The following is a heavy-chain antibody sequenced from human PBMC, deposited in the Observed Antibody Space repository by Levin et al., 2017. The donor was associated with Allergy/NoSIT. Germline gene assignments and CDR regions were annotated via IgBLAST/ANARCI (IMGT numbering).Heavy chain of an antibody. V-gene: IGHV3-30*18. Sequence: SCAASGFTFSSYGMHWVRQAPGKGLEWVAVISYDGSNKYYADSVKGRFTISRDNSKNTLYLQMNSLRAEDTAVYYCAKDSGYDILTGFYGMDVWGQGTTVTVSS. CDR2: ISYDGSNK. CDR1: GFTFSSYG. J-gene: IGHJ6*02. D-gene: IGHD3-9*01. CDR3: AKDSGYDILTGFYGMDV.